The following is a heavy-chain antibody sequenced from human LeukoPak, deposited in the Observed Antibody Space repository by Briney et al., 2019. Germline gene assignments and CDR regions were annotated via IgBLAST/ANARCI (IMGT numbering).Heavy chain of an antibody. CDR3: ARDLKSYYTAPSGMDV. J-gene: IGHJ6*02. Sequence: GGSLRLSCAASGFTFSSYGMHWVRQAPGKGLEWVAFIRYDGSNKYYADSVKGRFTISRDNSKNTLYLQMNSLRSDDTAVYYCARDLKSYYTAPSGMDVWGQGTTVTVSS. V-gene: IGHV3-30*02. CDR2: IRYDGSNK. D-gene: IGHD3-10*01. CDR1: GFTFSSYG.